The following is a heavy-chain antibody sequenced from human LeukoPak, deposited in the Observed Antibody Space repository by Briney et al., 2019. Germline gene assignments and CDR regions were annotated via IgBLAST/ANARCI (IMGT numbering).Heavy chain of an antibody. Sequence: GGSLRLSCAASGFTLNTNDMNWVRQAPGKGLEWVSNMYPWGSAFYTDSVKGRFTVTRDESKNMMGLQMNTLRPDDTAMYYRVRQGVGDNWRWGQGALVTVSS. CDR2: MYPWGSA. J-gene: IGHJ4*01. V-gene: IGHV3-66*02. CDR1: GFTLNTND. CDR3: VRQGVGDNWR. D-gene: IGHD1-20*01.